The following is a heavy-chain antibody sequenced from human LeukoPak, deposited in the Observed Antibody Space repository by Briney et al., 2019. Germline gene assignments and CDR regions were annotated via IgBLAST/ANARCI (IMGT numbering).Heavy chain of an antibody. D-gene: IGHD6-6*01. CDR2: TRYDGSNK. J-gene: IGHJ4*02. V-gene: IGHV3-30*02. Sequence: GGSLRLSCAASGFTFSRYGMHWVRQAPAKGLEWVAFTRYDGSNKYYADSVKGRFTISRDNSKNTLYLQMNSLRAEDTAVYYCAKDSPFQQLENYFDYWGQGTLVTVSS. CDR1: GFTFSRYG. CDR3: AKDSPFQQLENYFDY.